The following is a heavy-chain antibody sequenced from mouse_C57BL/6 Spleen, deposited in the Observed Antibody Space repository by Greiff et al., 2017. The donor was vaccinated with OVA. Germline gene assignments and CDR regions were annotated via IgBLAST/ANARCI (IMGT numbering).Heavy chain of an antibody. J-gene: IGHJ4*01. CDR2: IDPSDSYT. CDR3: ARKGETAQATGAMDY. V-gene: IGHV1-69*01. Sequence: VQLVESGAELVMPGASVKLSCKASGYTFTSYWMHWVKQRPGQGLEWIGEIDPSDSYTNYNQKFKGKSTLTVDKSSSTAYMQLSSLTSEDSAVYYCARKGETAQATGAMDYWGQGTSVTVSS. D-gene: IGHD3-2*02. CDR1: GYTFTSYW.